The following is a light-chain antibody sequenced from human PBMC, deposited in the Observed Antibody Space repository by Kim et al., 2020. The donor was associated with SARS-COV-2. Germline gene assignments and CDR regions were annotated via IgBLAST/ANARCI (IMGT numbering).Light chain of an antibody. CDR1: SSNIGSNF. J-gene: IGLJ2*01. Sequence: GQRVAIYCSGSSSNIGSNFVYWYQQFPGTAPKLLINSNDQRPSGVPDRFSGSKSGPSASLAISGLRSEDEADYYCAAWDDSLSGVLFGGGTKLTVL. CDR2: SND. CDR3: AAWDDSLSGVL. V-gene: IGLV1-47*02.